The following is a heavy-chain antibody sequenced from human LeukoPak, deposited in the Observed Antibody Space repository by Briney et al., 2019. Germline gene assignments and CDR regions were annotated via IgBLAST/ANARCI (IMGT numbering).Heavy chain of an antibody. D-gene: IGHD6-19*01. Sequence: GGSLRLSCAASGFIFSGYWMSWVRQTPGKGLEWVATIKQDGSEIYYVDSVKGRFTISRDNAKNSLYLQMNSLRVEDTAVYYFARDFAVAGYDWGQGTLVIVSS. CDR2: IKQDGSEI. CDR1: GFIFSGYW. CDR3: ARDFAVAGYD. J-gene: IGHJ4*02. V-gene: IGHV3-7*01.